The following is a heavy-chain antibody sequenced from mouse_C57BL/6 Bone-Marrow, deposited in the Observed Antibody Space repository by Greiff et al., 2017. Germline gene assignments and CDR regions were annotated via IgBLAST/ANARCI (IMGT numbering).Heavy chain of an antibody. D-gene: IGHD2-4*01. J-gene: IGHJ4*01. CDR1: GYIFTSFW. Sequence: LVESGTELVRPGASVKLSCKTSGYIFTSFWIHWVKQRCGQGLEWIGRIYPGTGSTYYNAKFKGKATVTADKSSSTASMQLSSLKSEDSAVYFCARADYDVTAMDYWGQGTSVTVSS. CDR2: IYPGTGST. CDR3: ARADYDVTAMDY. V-gene: IGHV1S132*01.